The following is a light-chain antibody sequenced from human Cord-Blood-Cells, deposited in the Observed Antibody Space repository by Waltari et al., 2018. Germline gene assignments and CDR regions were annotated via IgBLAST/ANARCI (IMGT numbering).Light chain of an antibody. CDR2: AAS. V-gene: IGKV1-39*01. Sequence: DIQRTPSPPSMSASVGDRVTITCRASQSISSYLNWYQQKPGKAPKLLIYAASSLQSGVPSRFSGSGSGTDFTLTISILQPEDFATYYCQQSYSTPYTFGQGTKLEIK. CDR1: QSISSY. CDR3: QQSYSTPYT. J-gene: IGKJ2*01.